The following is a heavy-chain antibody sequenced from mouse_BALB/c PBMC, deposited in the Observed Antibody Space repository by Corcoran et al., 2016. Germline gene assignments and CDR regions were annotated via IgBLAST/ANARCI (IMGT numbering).Heavy chain of an antibody. J-gene: IGHJ4*01. Sequence: EVQLQQSGPELVKPGASVKISCKASGYSFTGYYRHGVKQSHVKSLEWIGRINPYNGATGYNRNFKDKASLTVDKSSSTAYMELHSLTSEDSAVYYCARDYGSSYYAMAYWGQGTSVTVSS. CDR3: ARDYGSSYYAMAY. CDR1: GYSFTGYY. CDR2: INPYNGAT. D-gene: IGHD1-1*01. V-gene: IGHV1-34*01.